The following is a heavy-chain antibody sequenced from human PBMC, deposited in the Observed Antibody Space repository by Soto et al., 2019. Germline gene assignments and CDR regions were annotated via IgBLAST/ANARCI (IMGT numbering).Heavy chain of an antibody. Sequence: GGSLRLSCAASGFTFSSYGMHWVRQAPGKGLEWVAVIWYDGSKKYYADPVKGRCTISRDDSENSLYLQMNSLRVEDTAVYYCVRDRDFYMDVWGKGTTVTVSS. V-gene: IGHV3-33*01. J-gene: IGHJ6*03. CDR3: VRDRDFYMDV. CDR1: GFTFSSYG. CDR2: IWYDGSKK.